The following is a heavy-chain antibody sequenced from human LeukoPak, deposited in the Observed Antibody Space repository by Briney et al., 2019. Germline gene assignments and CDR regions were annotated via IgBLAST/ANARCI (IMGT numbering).Heavy chain of an antibody. CDR1: GYTFTSYA. CDR3: ARFGKQGYCSGGSCYGYPYYYYGTDV. D-gene: IGHD2-15*01. CDR2: INTNTGNP. Sequence: ASVKVSCKASGYTFTSYAMNWVRQAPGQGLEWMGWINTNTGNPTYAQGFTGRFVFSLDTSVSTAYLQISSLKAEDTAVYYCARFGKQGYCSGGSCYGYPYYYYGTDVWGQGTTVTVSS. V-gene: IGHV7-4-1*02. J-gene: IGHJ6*02.